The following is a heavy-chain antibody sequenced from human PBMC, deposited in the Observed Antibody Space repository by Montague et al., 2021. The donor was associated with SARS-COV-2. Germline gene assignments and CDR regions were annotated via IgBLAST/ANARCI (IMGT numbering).Heavy chain of an antibody. D-gene: IGHD3-22*01. J-gene: IGHJ3*02. CDR1: GGSISSGDCY. V-gene: IGHV4-31*03. Sequence: TLSLTCTVSGGSISSGDCYWIWIRQHPGKGLVWIVNIYYSASTYYNPSLKSRVTISVDTSKNQFSLKLSSVTAADTAVYYCARARITMIVVVNAFDIWGQGTMVTVSS. CDR2: IYYSAST. CDR3: ARARITMIVVVNAFDI.